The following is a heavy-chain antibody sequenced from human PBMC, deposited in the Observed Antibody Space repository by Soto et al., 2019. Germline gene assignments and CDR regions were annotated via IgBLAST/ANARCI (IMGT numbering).Heavy chain of an antibody. D-gene: IGHD6-19*01. Sequence: GESLKISCKCSGYSFTSYWIGWVRQMPGKGLEWMGIIYPGDSDTRYSPSFQGQVTISADKSISTAYLQWSSLKASDTAMYYCASIRGGIAVAGTFDAFDIWGQGTMVTVSS. V-gene: IGHV5-51*01. CDR1: GYSFTSYW. J-gene: IGHJ3*02. CDR3: ASIRGGIAVAGTFDAFDI. CDR2: IYPGDSDT.